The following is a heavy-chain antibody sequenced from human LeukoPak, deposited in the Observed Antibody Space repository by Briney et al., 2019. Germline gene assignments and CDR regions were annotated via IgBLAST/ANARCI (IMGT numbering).Heavy chain of an antibody. D-gene: IGHD1-26*01. CDR2: ISAYSGDT. Sequence: ASVKVSCKASGYTFTSYGISWVRQAPRQGLEWMGWISAYSGDTNYAQKLQGRVTMTTDTSTSTAYMELRNLRSDDTAVYYCARVMDGSYFVDYWGQGTLVTVSS. CDR1: GYTFTSYG. V-gene: IGHV1-18*01. J-gene: IGHJ4*02. CDR3: ARVMDGSYFVDY.